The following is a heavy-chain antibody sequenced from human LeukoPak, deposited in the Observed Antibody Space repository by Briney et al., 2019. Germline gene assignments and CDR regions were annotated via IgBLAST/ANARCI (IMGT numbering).Heavy chain of an antibody. D-gene: IGHD6-19*01. CDR3: ARPPYKVAGSDVSADP. J-gene: IGHJ5*02. CDR1: GYTFTNYW. V-gene: IGHV5-51*01. CDR2: IYPDDSDT. Sequence: GESLKISCTGSGYTFTNYWIGWVRQMPGKGLEWMGVIYPDDSDTRYSPAFQGQVIISTDRSISTAYLEWSSLKASDTAVYYCARPPYKVAGSDVSADPWGQGTLVTVSS.